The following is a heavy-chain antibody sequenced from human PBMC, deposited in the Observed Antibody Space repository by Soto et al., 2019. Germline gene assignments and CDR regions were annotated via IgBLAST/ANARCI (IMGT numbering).Heavy chain of an antibody. D-gene: IGHD2-21*02. CDR3: ARDHLILPAHDFFYGSDV. V-gene: IGHV3-7*03. CDR1: GFTFSMYS. CDR2: IPQDGVDG. Sequence: PGGSLRLSCEVSGFTFSMYSMSWVRQSPGMGLEWVAKIPQDGVDGHYADSVKGRFTISRDNGKNSLYLQLNNLRAEDTAVYYCARDHLILPAHDFFYGSDVWGRGATVTVSS. J-gene: IGHJ6*02.